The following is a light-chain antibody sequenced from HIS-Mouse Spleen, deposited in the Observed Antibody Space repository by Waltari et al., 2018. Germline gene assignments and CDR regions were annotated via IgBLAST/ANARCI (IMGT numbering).Light chain of an antibody. CDR3: YSTDSSGNHRV. CDR1: AFPKRY. CDR2: EDS. J-gene: IGLJ2*01. V-gene: IGLV3-10*01. Sequence: SYELTQPPSVSVSPGQTARITGSGDAFPKRYSYWYQQKSGQAPVLVFYEDSKRPSGIPERFSGSSSGTMATLTISGAQVEDEADYYCYSTDSSGNHRVFGGGTKLTVL.